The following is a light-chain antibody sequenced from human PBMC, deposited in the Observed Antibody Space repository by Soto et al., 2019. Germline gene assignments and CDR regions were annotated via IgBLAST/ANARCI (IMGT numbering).Light chain of an antibody. V-gene: IGLV1-47*01. J-gene: IGLJ1*01. CDR1: SCNIGSNY. Sequence: QSVLTQPPSASGTPGQRVTISCSGSSCNIGSNYVYWYQQLPGTAPKLLIYRNNQRPSGVPDRFSGSKSGTSASLAISGLRSEDEADYYCAAWDDSLSGRYVFGTGTRSPS. CDR2: RNN. CDR3: AAWDDSLSGRYV.